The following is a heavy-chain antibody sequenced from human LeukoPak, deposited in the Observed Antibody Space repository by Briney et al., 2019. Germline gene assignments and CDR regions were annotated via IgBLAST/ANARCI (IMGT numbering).Heavy chain of an antibody. CDR3: ARRRHGGSRKYCSSTSCSNYYYYGMDV. Sequence: RPSETLSLTCAVYGGSFSGYYWSWIRQPPGKGLEWIGEINHSGSTNYNPSLKSRVTISVDTSKNQFSLKLSSVTAADTAVYYCARRRHGGSRKYCSSTSCSNYYYYGMDVWGQGTTVTVSS. CDR1: GGSFSGYY. D-gene: IGHD2-2*01. J-gene: IGHJ6*02. V-gene: IGHV4-34*01. CDR2: INHSGST.